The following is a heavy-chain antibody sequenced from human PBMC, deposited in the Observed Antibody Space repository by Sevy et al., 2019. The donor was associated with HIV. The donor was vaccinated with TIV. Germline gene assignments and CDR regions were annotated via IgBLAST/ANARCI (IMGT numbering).Heavy chain of an antibody. CDR1: GFTFSNAW. V-gene: IGHV3-15*01. D-gene: IGHD2-21*02. CDR3: TTVKGVTAILYYYYGMDV. J-gene: IGHJ6*02. Sequence: GGSLRLSCAASGFTFSNAWMSWVRQAPGKGLEWVGRIKSKTDGGTTDYAAPVKGRFTISRDDSKNTLYLQMNSLKTEDTAVYYCTTVKGVTAILYYYYGMDVWGQGTTVTVSS. CDR2: IKSKTDGGTT.